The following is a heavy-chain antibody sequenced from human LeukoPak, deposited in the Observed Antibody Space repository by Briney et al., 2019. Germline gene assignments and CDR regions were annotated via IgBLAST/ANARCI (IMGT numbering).Heavy chain of an antibody. J-gene: IGHJ5*02. CDR2: INPSSGRT. CDR3: ARGGLPARSWFDP. CDR1: GYTFTSYY. D-gene: IGHD3/OR15-3a*01. Sequence: ASVKVSCKASGYTFTSYYMNWVRQAPGQGLEWMGIINPSSGRTTYAQKFQGRVTMTRDTCTSTVYMEMTSLRSEDTAVFYCARGGLPARSWFDPWGQGTLVTVSS. V-gene: IGHV1-46*01.